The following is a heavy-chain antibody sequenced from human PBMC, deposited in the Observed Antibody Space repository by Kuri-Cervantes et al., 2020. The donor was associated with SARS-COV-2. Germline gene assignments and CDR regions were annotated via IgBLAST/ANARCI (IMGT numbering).Heavy chain of an antibody. CDR2: TRSEGITK. Sequence: LSLTCATPGFTFTNFGMHWVRQAPGKGLEWVAFTRSEGITKYYGDSVRGRFTISRDNSKNTLYLQMNSLRPEDTAVYYCAKDGLAAAGTTNQVDYWGQGTLVTVSS. CDR1: GFTFTNFG. J-gene: IGHJ4*02. CDR3: AKDGLAAAGTTNQVDY. D-gene: IGHD6-13*01. V-gene: IGHV3-30*02.